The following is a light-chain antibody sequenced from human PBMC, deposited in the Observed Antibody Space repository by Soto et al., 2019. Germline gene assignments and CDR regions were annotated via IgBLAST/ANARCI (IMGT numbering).Light chain of an antibody. J-gene: IGKJ4*01. CDR3: QQYNNWRLT. CDR2: GAS. V-gene: IGKV3-15*01. Sequence: EIVMTQSPATLSVSPGERATLSCRASQSVGSHLARCQQKPGQAPRLLLYGASTRATGIPARFSASGSGTEFTLTISSLESADFAVYYCQQYNNWRLTFGGGTKVEIK. CDR1: QSVGSH.